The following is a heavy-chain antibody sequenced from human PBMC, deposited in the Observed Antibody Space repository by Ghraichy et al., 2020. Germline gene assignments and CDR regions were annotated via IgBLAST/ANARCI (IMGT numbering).Heavy chain of an antibody. CDR2: ISYDGSNA. V-gene: IGHV3-30*18. J-gene: IGHJ4*02. CDR1: GFTFSSYG. Sequence: GGSLRLSCAASGFTFSSYGMHWVRQAPGKGLEWVAIISYDGSNAYYPGSVKGRFTISRDNSRNTLYLQMNSLRAEDTAVYYCAKDYIGDQILATTPVDYCGQGTLVTVSS. CDR3: AKDYIGDQILATTPVDY. D-gene: IGHD5-12*01.